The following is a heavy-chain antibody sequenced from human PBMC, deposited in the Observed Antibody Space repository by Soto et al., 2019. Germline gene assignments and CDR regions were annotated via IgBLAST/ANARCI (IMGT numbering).Heavy chain of an antibody. CDR3: AGQIYSSSGYYFDY. Sequence: QLQLQESGPGLVKPSETLSLTCTVSGGSISGSPSYWGWIRQPPGKGLEWIGSVYYIGNTYYSPSLKTRVTIPVDTSKNQFSLKLTSVTAADTALYYCAGQIYSSSGYYFDYWGQGTLVTVSS. J-gene: IGHJ4*02. CDR2: VYYIGNT. CDR1: GGSISGSPSY. D-gene: IGHD6-6*01. V-gene: IGHV4-39*01.